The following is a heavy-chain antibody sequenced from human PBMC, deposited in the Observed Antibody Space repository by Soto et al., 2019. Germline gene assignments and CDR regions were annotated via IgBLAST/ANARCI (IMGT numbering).Heavy chain of an antibody. CDR2: IYYSGST. CDR1: GGSISSGGYY. Sequence: PSETLSLTCTVSGGSISSGGYYWSWIRQHPGKGLEWIGYIYYSGSTYYNPSLKSRVTISVDTSKNQFSLKLSSVTAADTAVYYCAGTSDTHWNYRWFDPWGQGTLVTVSS. J-gene: IGHJ5*02. CDR3: AGTSDTHWNYRWFDP. D-gene: IGHD1-7*01. V-gene: IGHV4-31*03.